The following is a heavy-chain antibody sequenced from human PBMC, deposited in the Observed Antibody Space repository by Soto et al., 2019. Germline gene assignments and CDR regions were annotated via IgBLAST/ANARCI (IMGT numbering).Heavy chain of an antibody. Sequence: QVQLVQSGAEVKKPGASVKGSCKASGYTFTSSYIHWVRQAPGQGLEWMAIINPMGGSTNYAQKFQGRVTVTMDTSASTVYMELSSLRSEDTAVYYCGRGLFTGDYWGQGTLVTVSS. D-gene: IGHD3-10*01. CDR3: GRGLFTGDY. CDR1: GYTFTSSY. V-gene: IGHV1-46*03. CDR2: INPMGGST. J-gene: IGHJ4*02.